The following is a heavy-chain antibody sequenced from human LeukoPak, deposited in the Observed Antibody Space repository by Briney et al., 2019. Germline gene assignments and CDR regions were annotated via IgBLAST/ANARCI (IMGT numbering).Heavy chain of an antibody. Sequence: SQTLSLTCAISGDSVSSNSAAWNWIRQSPSRGLEWLGRTYYRSKWYYDYAASLKSRITINPDTSKNQFSLQLNSVTPEDTAVYYCARRYDSSGYILQAFDMWGQGTMVTVSS. CDR1: GDSVSSNSAA. V-gene: IGHV6-1*01. CDR2: TYYRSKWYY. J-gene: IGHJ3*02. CDR3: ARRYDSSGYILQAFDM. D-gene: IGHD3-22*01.